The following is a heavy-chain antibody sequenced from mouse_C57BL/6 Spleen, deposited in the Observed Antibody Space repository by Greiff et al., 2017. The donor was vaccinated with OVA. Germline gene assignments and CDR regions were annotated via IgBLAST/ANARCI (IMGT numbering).Heavy chain of an antibody. CDR1: GYTFTDYY. CDR2: IYPGSGNT. J-gene: IGHJ4*01. D-gene: IGHD2-13*01. CDR3: ARGDGGAYYAMGD. V-gene: IGHV1-76*01. Sequence: QVQLQQSGAELVRPGASVKLSCKASGYTFTDYYINWVEQRPGQGLEWIARIYPGSGNTYYNEKFKGKATLTAEKSSSTAYMHLSGLTSADSAVYFRARGDGGAYYAMGDWGQRTSVTVAT.